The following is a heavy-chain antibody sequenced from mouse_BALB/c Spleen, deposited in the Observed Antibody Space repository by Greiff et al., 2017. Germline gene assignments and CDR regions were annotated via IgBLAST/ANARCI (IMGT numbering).Heavy chain of an antibody. CDR2: INSNGGST. D-gene: IGHD2-2*01. Sequence: EVKLVESGGGLVQPGGSLKLSCAASGFTFSSYGMSWVRQTPDKRLELVATINSNGGSTYYPDSVKGRFTISRDNAKNTLYLQMSSLKSEDTAMYYCARDRGYEEFADWGEGTLVTVSA. CDR3: ARDRGYEEFAD. V-gene: IGHV5-6-3*01. CDR1: GFTFSSYG. J-gene: IGHJ3*01.